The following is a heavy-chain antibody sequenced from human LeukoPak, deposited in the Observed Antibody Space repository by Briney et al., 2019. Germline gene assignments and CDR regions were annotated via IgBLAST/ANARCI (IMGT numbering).Heavy chain of an antibody. Sequence: SETLSLTCTVSGGSISSYYWSWIRQPPGKGLEWIGYIYYSGSTNYNPSLKSRVTISVDTSKNQFSLKLSSVTAADTAVYYCAREVGIAAAGSPYYFDYWGQGTLVTVSS. J-gene: IGHJ4*02. CDR2: IYYSGST. CDR1: GGSISSYY. CDR3: AREVGIAAAGSPYYFDY. V-gene: IGHV4-59*01. D-gene: IGHD6-13*01.